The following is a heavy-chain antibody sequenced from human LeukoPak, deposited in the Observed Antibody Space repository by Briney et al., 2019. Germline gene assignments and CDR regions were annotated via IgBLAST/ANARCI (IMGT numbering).Heavy chain of an antibody. D-gene: IGHD3-10*01. J-gene: IGHJ4*02. V-gene: IGHV1-24*01. CDR2: FDQESGET. CDR1: EYRLNEVS. CDR3: AISWVRRGIILFDY. Sequence: ASVKVSCKVSEYRLNEVSLYWVRQAPGKGLVWMGSFDQESGETIYAQKFQGRVSMTEDTSIQTAYMELSSLRSEDTAVYYCAISWVRRGIILFDYWGQGTLVTVSS.